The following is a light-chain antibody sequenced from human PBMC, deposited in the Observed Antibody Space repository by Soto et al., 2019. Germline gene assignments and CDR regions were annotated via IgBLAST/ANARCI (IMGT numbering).Light chain of an antibody. Sequence: IQLTQSPSSLSASVGDRVTITCRASQGVSSYLAWYQQKPGKAPNLLIYAASTLQSGVPSRFSGSGSGTDFTHTISSLQPEDFATYYCQQVNSYPYTFGQGTKLEIK. CDR2: AAS. V-gene: IGKV1-9*01. CDR3: QQVNSYPYT. CDR1: QGVSSY. J-gene: IGKJ2*01.